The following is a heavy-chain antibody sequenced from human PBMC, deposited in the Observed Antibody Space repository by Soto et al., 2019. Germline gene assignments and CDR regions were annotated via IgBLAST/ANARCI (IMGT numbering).Heavy chain of an antibody. CDR3: ARRLYYDSSGFEGGGMDV. D-gene: IGHD3-22*01. J-gene: IGHJ6*02. CDR2: IYYSGST. CDR1: GGSISSSSYY. Sequence: SASLSLTFTVSGGSISSSSYYRRWIRQPPGKGLEWIGSIYYSGSTYYNPSLKSRVTISVDTSKNQFSLKLSSVTAADTAVYYCARRLYYDSSGFEGGGMDVWGQGTTVT. V-gene: IGHV4-39*01.